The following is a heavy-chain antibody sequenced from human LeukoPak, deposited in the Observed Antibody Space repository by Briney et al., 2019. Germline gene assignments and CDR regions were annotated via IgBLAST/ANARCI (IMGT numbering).Heavy chain of an antibody. J-gene: IGHJ4*02. CDR1: GFTFSSYA. Sequence: PGGSLRLSCAASGFTFSSYAMHWVRQAPGKGLEWVAVISYDGSNKYYADSVKGRFTISRDNSKNTLYLQMNSLRAEDTAVYHCARDLQQWPFDYWGQGTLVTVSS. CDR3: ARDLQQWPFDY. D-gene: IGHD6-19*01. V-gene: IGHV3-30*04. CDR2: ISYDGSNK.